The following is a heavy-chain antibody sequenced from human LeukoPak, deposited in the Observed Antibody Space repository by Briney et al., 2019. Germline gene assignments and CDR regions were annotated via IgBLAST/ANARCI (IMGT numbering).Heavy chain of an antibody. J-gene: IGHJ4*02. CDR1: GGTFSSYA. Sequence: SVKVPCKASGGTFSSYAISWVRQAPGQGLEWMGRIIPIFGTANYAQKFQGRVTITTDESTSTAYMELSSLRSEDTAVYYCASSDYGDYRFDYWGQGTLVTVSS. V-gene: IGHV1-69*05. CDR3: ASSDYGDYRFDY. D-gene: IGHD4-17*01. CDR2: IIPIFGTA.